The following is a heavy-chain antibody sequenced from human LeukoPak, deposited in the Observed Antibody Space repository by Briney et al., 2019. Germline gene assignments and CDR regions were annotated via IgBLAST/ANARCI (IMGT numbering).Heavy chain of an antibody. V-gene: IGHV4-4*09. J-gene: IGHJ4*02. Sequence: NYDPSLKSRVTISVDTSKNQFSLKLSSVTAADTAVYYCARGIMAQYYYDSSGYSYYFAYWGQGTLVTVSS. D-gene: IGHD3-22*01. CDR3: ARGIMAQYYYDSSGYSYYFAY.